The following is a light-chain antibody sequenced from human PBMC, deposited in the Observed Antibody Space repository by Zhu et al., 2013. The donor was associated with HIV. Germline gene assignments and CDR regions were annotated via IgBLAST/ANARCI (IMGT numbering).Light chain of an antibody. V-gene: IGKV3-15*01. Sequence: EIVMTQSPATLSVSPGERATLSCRASQSVSSNLAWYQQKPGQAPRLLIYDAATRATGIPARFSGSGSGTEFTLTISSLQSEDFAVYYCQQYHIWWTFGQGTKVEIK. CDR3: QQYHIWWT. CDR2: DAA. J-gene: IGKJ1*01. CDR1: QSVSSN.